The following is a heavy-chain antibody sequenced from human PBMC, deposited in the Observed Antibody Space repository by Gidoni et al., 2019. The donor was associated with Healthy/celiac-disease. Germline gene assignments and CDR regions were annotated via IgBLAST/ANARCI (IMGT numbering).Heavy chain of an antibody. J-gene: IGHJ3*02. CDR2: ISWNSGSI. V-gene: IGHV3-9*01. CDR3: AKVRGGTGDAFDT. D-gene: IGHD3-9*01. CDR1: GFTFDDYA. Sequence: EVQLVESGGGLVQPGGSLRFSCAASGFTFDDYAMHWVRQAPGKGLEWVSGISWNSGSIGYADSVKGRFTISRDNAKNSLYLQMNSLRAEDTALYYCAKVRGGTGDAFDTWGQGTMVTVSS.